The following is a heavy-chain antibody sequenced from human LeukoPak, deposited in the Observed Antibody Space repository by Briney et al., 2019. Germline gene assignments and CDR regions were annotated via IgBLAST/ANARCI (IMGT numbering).Heavy chain of an antibody. J-gene: IGHJ5*02. CDR2: IYPGGDT. Sequence: GGSLRLSCAASGFTVSSNYMSRVRQAPGKGLEWVSIIYPGGDTYYADSVKGRFTISIDSSKNTLYLQMNSLRAEDTAVYYCARAGDSSSWNWFDPWGQGTLVTVSS. CDR1: GFTVSSNY. CDR3: ARAGDSSSWNWFDP. V-gene: IGHV3-53*01. D-gene: IGHD6-13*01.